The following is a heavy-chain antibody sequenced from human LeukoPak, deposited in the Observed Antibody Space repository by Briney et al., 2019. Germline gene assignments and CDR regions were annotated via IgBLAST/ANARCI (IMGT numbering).Heavy chain of an antibody. CDR3: AITYYDILTGYSQYMDV. D-gene: IGHD3-9*01. J-gene: IGHJ6*03. V-gene: IGHV5-51*01. CDR1: GYIFSSYW. CDR2: IYPGDSDT. Sequence: GESLKISCKGSGYIFSSYWIAWVRQVPGKGLEWMGIIYPGDSDTRYSPSFQGQVTISADKSISTAYLQWSSLKASDTAIYYCAITYYDILTGYSQYMDVWGKGTTVTVSS.